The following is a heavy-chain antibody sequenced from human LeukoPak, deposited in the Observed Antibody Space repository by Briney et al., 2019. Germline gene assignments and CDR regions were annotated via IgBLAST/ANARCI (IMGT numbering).Heavy chain of an antibody. CDR3: AKDRRYCSSTTCPEY. Sequence: PGGSLRLSCAASKFTFSSYGMHWVRQAPGKGLEWVAFIRYDGSDKYYADSVKGRFTISRDNSKNTLFLQMNSLRGEDTAVYHCAKDRRYCSSTTCPEYWGQGTLVTVSS. CDR2: IRYDGSDK. D-gene: IGHD2-2*01. J-gene: IGHJ4*02. CDR1: KFTFSSYG. V-gene: IGHV3-30*02.